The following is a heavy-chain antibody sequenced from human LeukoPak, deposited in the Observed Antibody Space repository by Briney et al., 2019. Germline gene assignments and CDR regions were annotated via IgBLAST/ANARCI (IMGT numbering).Heavy chain of an antibody. Sequence: GGSLRLSCAAPGFTFDDYAMHWVRQAPGKGLEWVSGISWNSGSIGYADSVKGRFTISRDNAKNSLYLQMNSLRAEDTALYYCAKDMGIAVAGIVYWGQGTLVTVSS. J-gene: IGHJ4*02. CDR2: ISWNSGSI. CDR1: GFTFDDYA. V-gene: IGHV3-9*01. CDR3: AKDMGIAVAGIVY. D-gene: IGHD6-19*01.